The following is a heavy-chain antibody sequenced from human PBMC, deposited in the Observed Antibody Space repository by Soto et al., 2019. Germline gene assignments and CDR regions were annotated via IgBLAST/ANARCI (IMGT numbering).Heavy chain of an antibody. Sequence: GGSLSLSCAASGVAVSSNYMSWVRQAPGKGLEWVSLIYTVGTTYYADSVKGRFTISRDNSKNTLYLQMNSLRAEDTAVYYCARASKGSGYPPLAFDIWDQGRMVTASS. CDR2: IYTVGTT. D-gene: IGHD3-22*01. CDR1: GVAVSSNY. J-gene: IGHJ3*02. V-gene: IGHV3-53*01. CDR3: ARASKGSGYPPLAFDI.